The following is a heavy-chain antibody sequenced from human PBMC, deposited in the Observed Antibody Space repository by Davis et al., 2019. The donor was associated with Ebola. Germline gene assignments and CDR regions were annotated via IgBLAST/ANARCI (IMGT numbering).Heavy chain of an antibody. V-gene: IGHV4-34*01. CDR1: GGSFSGYY. CDR3: ARVGYSYGWGLGDY. Sequence: PSETLSLTCAVYGGSFSGYYWSWIRQPPGKGLEWIGEINHSGSTNYNPSLKSRVTISVDTSKNQFSLKLSSVTAADTAVYYCARVGYSYGWGLGDYWGQGTLVTVSS. D-gene: IGHD5-18*01. CDR2: INHSGST. J-gene: IGHJ4*02.